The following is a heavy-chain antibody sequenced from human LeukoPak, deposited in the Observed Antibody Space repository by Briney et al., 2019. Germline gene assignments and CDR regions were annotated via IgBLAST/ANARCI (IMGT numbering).Heavy chain of an antibody. Sequence: SETLSLTCTVSGGSIKNYYWTWIRQPPGKGLEWIGYIYYSGSTNYNPSLNSRVTISVDTSKNQFSLKLSSVTAADTAVYYCARSYDGRGYYYYGMDVWGQGTTVTVSS. V-gene: IGHV4-59*01. J-gene: IGHJ6*02. CDR2: IYYSGST. CDR3: ARSYDGRGYYYYGMDV. D-gene: IGHD3-22*01. CDR1: GGSIKNYY.